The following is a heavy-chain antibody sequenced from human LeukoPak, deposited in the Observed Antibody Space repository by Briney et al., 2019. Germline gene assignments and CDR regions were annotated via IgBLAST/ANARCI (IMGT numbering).Heavy chain of an antibody. CDR3: ATACQYYYDSSGYYFAY. D-gene: IGHD3-22*01. Sequence: ASVKVSCKVSGYTLTELSMHWVRQAPGKGLEWMGGFDPEDGETIYAQKFQGRVTMTEDTSTDTAYMELSSLRSEDTAVYYCATACQYYYDSSGYYFAYWGQGTLVTVSS. CDR1: GYTLTELS. J-gene: IGHJ4*02. V-gene: IGHV1-24*01. CDR2: FDPEDGET.